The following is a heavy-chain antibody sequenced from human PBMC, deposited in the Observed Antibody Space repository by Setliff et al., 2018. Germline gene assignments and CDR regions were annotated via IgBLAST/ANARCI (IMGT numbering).Heavy chain of an antibody. V-gene: IGHV3-74*03. D-gene: IGHD3-9*01. CDR2: VNDDGSSA. Sequence: LRLSCAASGFTFSSYAMSWVRQAPGKGLVWVSRVNDDGSSAMYADSVKGRFTMSRDNAKNTLYLQMNSLRAEDTAVYYCARAYYGTVNGYSSYYGLDVWGQGTTVTVSS. CDR3: ARAYYGTVNGYSSYYGLDV. J-gene: IGHJ6*02. CDR1: GFTFSSYA.